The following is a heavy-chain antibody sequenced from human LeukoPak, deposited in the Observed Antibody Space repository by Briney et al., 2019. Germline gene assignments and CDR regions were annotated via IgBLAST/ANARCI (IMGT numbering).Heavy chain of an antibody. V-gene: IGHV4-38-2*02. CDR2: IYHSGST. J-gene: IGHJ4*02. Sequence: SETLSLTCSVSGYSISSGNYWGWIRLPPGKGLQWIGSIYHSGSTYYNPSLKSRVTISVDTSKNQFSLKLSAVTAADTAVYYCAKGYCRGNSCYDDRGAFDYWGQGTLVTVSS. CDR3: AKGYCRGNSCYDDRGAFDY. CDR1: GYSISSGNY. D-gene: IGHD2-2*01.